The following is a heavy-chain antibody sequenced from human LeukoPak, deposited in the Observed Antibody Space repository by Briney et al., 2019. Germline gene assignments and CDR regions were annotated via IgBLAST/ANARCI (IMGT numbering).Heavy chain of an antibody. D-gene: IGHD6-13*01. V-gene: IGHV6-1*01. CDR1: GDSVSSNRAA. Sequence: SQTLSLTCAISGDSVSSNRAAWNWIRQSPSRGLEWLGRTYYRSKWYNDYAVSVKSRITINPDTSKNQFSLQLNSVTPEDTAVYYCARESGIAAAGTIYYYGMDVWGQGTTVTVSS. CDR3: ARESGIAAAGTIYYYGMDV. CDR2: TYYRSKWYN. J-gene: IGHJ6*02.